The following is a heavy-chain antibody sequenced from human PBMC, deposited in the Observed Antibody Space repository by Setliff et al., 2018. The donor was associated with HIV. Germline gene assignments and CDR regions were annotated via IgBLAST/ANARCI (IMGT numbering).Heavy chain of an antibody. J-gene: IGHJ4*02. D-gene: IGHD1-1*01. V-gene: IGHV3-73*01. Sequence: PGGSLRLSCAASGFTFSGSAIHWVRQASGRGLEWVGRIRSKDISYATTYAASVKGRFTISRDDSKKTAYLQMSSLKTEDTAVYYCARAGWYNSDDDQPGPGYWGQGTQVTVSS. CDR2: IRSKDISYAT. CDR3: ARAGWYNSDDDQPGPGY. CDR1: GFTFSGSA.